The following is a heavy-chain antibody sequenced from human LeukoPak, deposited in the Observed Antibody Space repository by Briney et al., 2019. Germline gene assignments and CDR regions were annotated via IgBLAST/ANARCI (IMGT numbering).Heavy chain of an antibody. CDR2: INPNSGGT. CDR3: ARDFAMIVVVNAFDI. J-gene: IGHJ3*02. CDR1: GYTFTGYY. D-gene: IGHD3-22*01. Sequence: ASVTVSCKASGYTFTGYYMHWVRQAPGQGLEWMGWINPNSGGTNYTQKFQGRVTMTRDTSISTAYMELSRLRSDDTAVYYCARDFAMIVVVNAFDIWGQGTMVTVSS. V-gene: IGHV1-2*02.